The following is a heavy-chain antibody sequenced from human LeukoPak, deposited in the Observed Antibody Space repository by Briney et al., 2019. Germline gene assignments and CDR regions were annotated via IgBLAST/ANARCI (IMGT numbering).Heavy chain of an antibody. Sequence: PGGSLRLSCAASGLTLSNYWMHWVRQAPGKGLVWVSRINADGSSASYADSVKGRFTIFRDNAKNTLYLQMNSLRAEDTAMYYCARDYGRSRDYGMDVWGQGTTVTVSS. V-gene: IGHV3-74*01. CDR1: GLTLSNYW. CDR3: ARDYGRSRDYGMDV. D-gene: IGHD3-10*01. J-gene: IGHJ6*02. CDR2: INADGSSA.